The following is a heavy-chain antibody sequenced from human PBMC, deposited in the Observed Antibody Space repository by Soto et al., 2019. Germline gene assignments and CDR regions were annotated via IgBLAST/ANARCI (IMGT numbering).Heavy chain of an antibody. CDR1: GDSVSSKSAA. CDR2: TYYRSKWSS. V-gene: IGHV6-1*01. J-gene: IGHJ4*02. Sequence: QTLSLTCAISGDSVSSKSAAWHWIRQSPSRGLEWLGRTYYRSKWSSNYAVSVKSRITINPDTSKNQFSLQLRSVTPDDAAMYYCARTGDYLVDDWGQGTLVTVSS. D-gene: IGHD7-27*01. CDR3: ARTGDYLVDD.